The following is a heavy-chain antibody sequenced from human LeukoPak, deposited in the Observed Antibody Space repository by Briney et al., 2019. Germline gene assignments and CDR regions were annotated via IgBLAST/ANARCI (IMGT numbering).Heavy chain of an antibody. V-gene: IGHV4-59*11. CDR1: GDSISNHY. D-gene: IGHD3-16*01. J-gene: IGHJ4*01. Sequence: SETLSLTCTVSGDSISNHYWTWIRQPPGRGLEWIACVSYSGSTNYNPSLKSRVTMSVDTSKNQLYLKLSSVTAADTAVYFCAGGYYFGSWGQGTLVTVSS. CDR2: VSYSGST. CDR3: AGGYYFGS.